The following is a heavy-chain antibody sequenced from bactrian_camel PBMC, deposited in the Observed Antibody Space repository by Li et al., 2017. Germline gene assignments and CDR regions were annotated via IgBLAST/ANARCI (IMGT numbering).Heavy chain of an antibody. CDR3: ATGVTNRACPPPALLARARPVNFPS. V-gene: IGHV3S61*01. Sequence: VQLVESGGGSVQAGGSLKLSCATDRYTFNYCTMGWFRQTPGKQREVVSTISSSDTTFTADSVKGRFTISRDNAKNTVYLQMNNLKPEDTAMYYCATGVTNRACPPPALLARARPVNFPSWGQGTQVTVS. CDR2: ISSSDTT. CDR1: RYTFNYCT. D-gene: IGHD1*01. J-gene: IGHJ4*01.